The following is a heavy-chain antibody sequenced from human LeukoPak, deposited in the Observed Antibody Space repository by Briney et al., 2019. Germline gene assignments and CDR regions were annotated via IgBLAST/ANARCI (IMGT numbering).Heavy chain of an antibody. D-gene: IGHD2-21*01. J-gene: IGHJ4*02. Sequence: SETLSLTCTVSGGSITSYYWAWLRQPPGKGLEWIGYLYYSGYSNYNPSLKSRVSMSVDTSKNPFSLKLTSVTAADTAVYYCARHSIASDGARLFDYWGRGPLVTVSS. V-gene: IGHV4-59*08. CDR2: LYYSGYS. CDR3: ARHSIASDGARLFDY. CDR1: GGSITSYY.